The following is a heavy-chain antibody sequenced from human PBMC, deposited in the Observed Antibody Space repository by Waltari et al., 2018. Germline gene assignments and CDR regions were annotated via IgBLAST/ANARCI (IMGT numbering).Heavy chain of an antibody. V-gene: IGHV4-59*08. CDR3: ARLSYDTGSYYFDF. CDR2: IYYTGST. Sequence: QVQLQESGTGLVKPSETLSLTCTVSGGPISNYYWSWIRQPPGKGLEWIGYIYYTGSTNFNPSLRSRVTISVDTSKNQFSLKLSSVTAADTAVYYCARLSYDTGSYYFDFWGQGTLVTVSS. D-gene: IGHD3-22*01. J-gene: IGHJ4*02. CDR1: GGPISNYY.